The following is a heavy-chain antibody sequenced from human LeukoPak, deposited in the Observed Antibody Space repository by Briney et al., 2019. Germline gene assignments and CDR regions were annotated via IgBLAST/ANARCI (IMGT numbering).Heavy chain of an antibody. CDR1: GYSFTSYW. V-gene: IGHV5-51*01. D-gene: IGHD3-10*01. CDR2: IYPGDSDT. Sequence: GESLKISCKGSGYSFTSYWIGWVRQMPGKGLEWMGIIYPGDSDTRYSPSFQGQITISADKSISTAYLQWSSLKASDTAMYYCARGPYGSGSDDLRGWFDYWGQGTLVTVSS. CDR3: ARGPYGSGSDDLRGWFDY. J-gene: IGHJ4*02.